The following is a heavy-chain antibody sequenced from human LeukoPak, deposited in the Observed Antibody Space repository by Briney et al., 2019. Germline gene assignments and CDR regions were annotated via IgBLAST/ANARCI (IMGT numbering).Heavy chain of an antibody. Sequence: SGGSLRLSCAASGFTFSSYGMSWVRQAPGKGLKWVSAISGSGGSTYYADSVKGRFTISRDNSKNTLYLQMNSLRAEDTAVYYCARVLGFSYGSDYWGQGTLVTVSS. D-gene: IGHD5-18*01. J-gene: IGHJ4*02. CDR2: ISGSGGST. V-gene: IGHV3-23*01. CDR1: GFTFSSYG. CDR3: ARVLGFSYGSDY.